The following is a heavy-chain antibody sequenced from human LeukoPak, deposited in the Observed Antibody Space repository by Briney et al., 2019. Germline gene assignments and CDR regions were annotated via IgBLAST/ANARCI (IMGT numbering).Heavy chain of an antibody. CDR2: ISYDGSNK. D-gene: IGHD4-17*01. CDR1: GFTFGSFA. Sequence: GGSLRLSCAAPGFTFGSFAMHGVRQAPGKGLGWVAVISYDGSNKYYADSVKGPFTISRDNSKNTLYLQMNSLRAEDTAVYYCARDTYTTVTMVDYWGQGTLVTVSP. V-gene: IGHV3-30*04. J-gene: IGHJ4*02. CDR3: ARDTYTTVTMVDY.